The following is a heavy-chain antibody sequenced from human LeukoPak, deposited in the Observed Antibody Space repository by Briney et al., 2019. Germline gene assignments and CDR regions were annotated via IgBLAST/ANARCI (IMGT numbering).Heavy chain of an antibody. CDR2: ISGDGGST. CDR1: GFSFDDYA. D-gene: IGHD5-24*01. V-gene: IGHV3-43*02. CDR3: ARESVSRGWYDS. J-gene: IGHJ5*01. Sequence: GGSLRLSCAAPGFSFDDYAIHWVRQAPGKGLEWVSLISGDGGSTFYADSVKGRFTISRDNSKNSLYLQMSSLRSEDTALYYCARESVSRGWYDSWGQGTLVTVSS.